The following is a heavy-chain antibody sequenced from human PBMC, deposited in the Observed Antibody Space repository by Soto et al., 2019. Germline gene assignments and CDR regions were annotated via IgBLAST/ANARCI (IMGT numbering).Heavy chain of an antibody. CDR2: IIPIFGTA. D-gene: IGHD5-18*01. J-gene: IGHJ6*02. CDR1: GGTFSSYA. CDR3: ASGDVDTAMGHYYYYGMDV. V-gene: IGHV1-69*01. Sequence: QVQLVQSGAEVKKPGSSVKVSCKASGGTFSSYAISWVRQAPGQGLEWMGGIIPIFGTANYAQKFQGRVTITADESTSTAYMELSSLRSEDTAVYYCASGDVDTAMGHYYYYGMDVWGQGTTVTVSS.